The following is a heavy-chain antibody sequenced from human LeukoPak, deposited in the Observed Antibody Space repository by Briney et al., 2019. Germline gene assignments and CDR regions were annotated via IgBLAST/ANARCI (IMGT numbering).Heavy chain of an antibody. CDR3: ARVTGYMIEDYFDY. CDR2: IYTSGST. D-gene: IGHD3-22*01. V-gene: IGHV4-61*02. J-gene: IGHJ4*02. CDR1: GGSISSGSYY. Sequence: SQTLSLTCTVSGGSISSGSYYWSWIRQPAGKGLEWIGRIYTSGSTNYNPSLKSRVTISVDTSKNQFSLRLSSVTAADTAVYYCARVTGYMIEDYFDYWGQGTLVTVSS.